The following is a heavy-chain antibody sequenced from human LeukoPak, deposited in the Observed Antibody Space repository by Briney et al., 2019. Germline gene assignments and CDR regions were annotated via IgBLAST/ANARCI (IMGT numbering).Heavy chain of an antibody. V-gene: IGHV3-74*01. Sequence: PGGSLRLSCAASEFTFSTYSMHWVRQAPGEGLVWVSRINSDGSSTNYADSVKGRFTISRDNAKNTLYLQMNSLSTEDTAVYYCASGYSSDYGGNVYWGRGTLVTVSS. D-gene: IGHD4-23*01. CDR3: ASGYSSDYGGNVY. CDR2: INSDGSST. J-gene: IGHJ4*02. CDR1: EFTFSTYS.